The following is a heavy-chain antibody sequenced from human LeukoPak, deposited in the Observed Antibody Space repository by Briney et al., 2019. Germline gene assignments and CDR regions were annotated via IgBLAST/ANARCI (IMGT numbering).Heavy chain of an antibody. CDR2: ISGSGGST. CDR3: ARSGGSWFPIDY. V-gene: IGHV3-23*01. CDR1: GFTFSIYA. Sequence: GALRLSCAASGFTFSIYAMSWVRQAPGKGLEWVSAISGSGGSTYYADSVKGRFTISRDNSKNTLYLQMNSLRAEDTAVYYCARSGGSWFPIDYWGQGTLVTVSS. D-gene: IGHD2-15*01. J-gene: IGHJ4*02.